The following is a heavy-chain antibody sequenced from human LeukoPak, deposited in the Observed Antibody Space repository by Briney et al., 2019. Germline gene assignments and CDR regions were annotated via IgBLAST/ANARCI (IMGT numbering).Heavy chain of an antibody. D-gene: IGHD3-22*01. V-gene: IGHV4-61*02. CDR3: ARDPSSDSSGYYSFDY. J-gene: IGHJ4*02. Sequence: SETLSLTCTVSGGSISSSSYYWSWIRQPAGKGLEWIGRIYTSGSTNYNPSLKSRVTISVDTSKNQFSLKLSSVTAADTAVYYCARDPSSDSSGYYSFDYWGQGTLVTVSS. CDR1: GGSISSSSYY. CDR2: IYTSGST.